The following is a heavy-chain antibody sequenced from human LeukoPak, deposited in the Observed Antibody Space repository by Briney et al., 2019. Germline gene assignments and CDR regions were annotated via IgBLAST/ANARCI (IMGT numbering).Heavy chain of an antibody. CDR3: AKDALIVATIYYYYGMDV. CDR2: ISYDGSNK. V-gene: IGHV3-30*18. CDR1: KLTFSSYG. D-gene: IGHD5-12*01. Sequence: PGGSLRLSCAASKLTFSSYGMHWVRQAPGKGLEWVAVISYDGSNKYYADSVKGRFTISRDNSKNTLYLQMNSLRAEDTAVYYCAKDALIVATIYYYYGMDVWGQGTTVTVSS. J-gene: IGHJ6*02.